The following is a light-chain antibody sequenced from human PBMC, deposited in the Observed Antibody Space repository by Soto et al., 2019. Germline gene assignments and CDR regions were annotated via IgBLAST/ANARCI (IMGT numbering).Light chain of an antibody. V-gene: IGKV3-20*01. CDR2: GES. Sequence: EILMTQSPATLSVSPGERVPLPCRASQSLTNNYFAWYQQKPGRALRLLIDGESTRATGPQDRFSGSGSGTDFTLTISRLEPEDVAVYYCQQYEAAVTLGQGNQVDLK. J-gene: IGKJ1*01. CDR3: QQYEAAVT. CDR1: QSLTNNY.